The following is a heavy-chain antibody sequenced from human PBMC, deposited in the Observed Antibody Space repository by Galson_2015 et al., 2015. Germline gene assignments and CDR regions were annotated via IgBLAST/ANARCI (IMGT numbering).Heavy chain of an antibody. CDR2: IIPILGIA. J-gene: IGHJ3*02. Sequence: SVKVSCKASGVTFSSYSISWVRQAPGQGLEWMGRIIPILGIANYAQKFQGRVTITADKSTSTAYMELSSLRSEDTAVYYCARGGGGGYYPTYAFDIWGQGTMVTVSS. D-gene: IGHD3-22*01. V-gene: IGHV1-69*04. CDR3: ARGGGGGYYPTYAFDI. CDR1: GVTFSSYS.